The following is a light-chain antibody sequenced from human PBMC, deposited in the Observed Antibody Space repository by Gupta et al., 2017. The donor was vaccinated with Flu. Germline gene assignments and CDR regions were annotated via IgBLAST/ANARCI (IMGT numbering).Light chain of an antibody. J-gene: IGLJ1*01. CDR3: CSYAGSDSYV. V-gene: IGLV2-11*01. CDR1: SSDVGGYNY. Sequence: VTISCTGTSSDVGGYNYGSGYQQHPGKAPRLMIYDVTGRPSGVPDRFSGSKSGNTASLTISGRQPEDEADYYCCSYAGSDSYVFGTETKVTVL. CDR2: DVT.